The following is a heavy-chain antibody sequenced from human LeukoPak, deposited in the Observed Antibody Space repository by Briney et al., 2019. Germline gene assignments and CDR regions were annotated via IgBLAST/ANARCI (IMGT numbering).Heavy chain of an antibody. CDR1: GFTFNSYA. Sequence: GGSLRLSCSASGFTFNSYAVHWVRQAPGKGLEYVSAISSNGGGTYYADSVKGRFTISRDNSKNTLYLQMSGLRPEDTAVYYCVKDPHRSTTGCYEHFQHWGQGTLVTVSS. CDR2: ISSNGGGT. D-gene: IGHD2-2*01. V-gene: IGHV3-64D*06. J-gene: IGHJ1*01. CDR3: VKDPHRSTTGCYEHFQH.